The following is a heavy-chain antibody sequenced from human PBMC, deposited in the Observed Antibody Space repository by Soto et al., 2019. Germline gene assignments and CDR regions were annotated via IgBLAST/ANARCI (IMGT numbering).Heavy chain of an antibody. CDR1: GLTFSSYS. V-gene: IGHV3-21*01. CDR2: ISSSSSYI. CDR3: ARDGALISGVDIINYYVMDV. D-gene: IGHD3-3*01. Sequence: GGSLRLSFAASGLTFSSYSMNWGRQAPGKGLEWVSSISSSSSYIYYADSVKARFTISRDNAKNSLYLQMNSLRAEDTAVYPFARDGALISGVDIINYYVMDVWGQGTPVTVYS. J-gene: IGHJ6*02.